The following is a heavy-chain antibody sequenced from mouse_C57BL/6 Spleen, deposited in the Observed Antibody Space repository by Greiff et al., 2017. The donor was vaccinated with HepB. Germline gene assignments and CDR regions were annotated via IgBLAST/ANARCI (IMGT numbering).Heavy chain of an antibody. Sequence: VQLQQSGAELVRPGASVKLSCTASGFNIKDDYMHWVKQRPEQGLEWIGWIDPENGDTEYASKFQGKATITADTSSNTAYLQLSSLTSEDTAVYYCTTIYGTYFDYWGQGTTLTVSS. J-gene: IGHJ2*01. CDR3: TTIYGTYFDY. CDR2: IDPENGDT. D-gene: IGHD1-1*01. CDR1: GFNIKDDY. V-gene: IGHV14-4*01.